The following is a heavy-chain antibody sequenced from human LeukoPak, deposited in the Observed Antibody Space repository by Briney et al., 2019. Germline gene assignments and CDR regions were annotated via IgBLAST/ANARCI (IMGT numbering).Heavy chain of an antibody. CDR2: IYHSGST. Sequence: PSQTLSLTCTVSGGSISSGGYYWSWIRQPPGKGLEWIGYIYHSGSTYYNPSLKSRVTISVDRSKNQFSLKLSSVTAADTAVYYCARELKLGLLDYWGQGTLVTVSS. CDR3: ARELKLGLLDY. V-gene: IGHV4-30-2*01. D-gene: IGHD6-6*01. J-gene: IGHJ4*02. CDR1: GGSISSGGYY.